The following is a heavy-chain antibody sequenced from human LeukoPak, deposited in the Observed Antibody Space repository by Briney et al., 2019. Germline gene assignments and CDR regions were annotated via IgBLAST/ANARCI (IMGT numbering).Heavy chain of an antibody. J-gene: IGHJ4*02. CDR1: GGSISDSSYY. V-gene: IGHV4-39*01. Sequence: PSETLSLTCTVSGGSISDSSYYWGWIRQPPGKGLEWIGNIYYSGSAYYSPSLKSRLTISVDTSENQFSLKLSSVTAADTAVYYCATSGWYLLPGVYWGQGTLVTVSS. D-gene: IGHD6-19*01. CDR3: ATSGWYLLPGVY. CDR2: IYYSGSA.